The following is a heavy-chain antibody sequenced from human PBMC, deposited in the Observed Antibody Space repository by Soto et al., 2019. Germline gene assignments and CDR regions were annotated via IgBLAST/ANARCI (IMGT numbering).Heavy chain of an antibody. CDR3: ARDGTAAARPY. J-gene: IGHJ4*02. V-gene: IGHV3-21*01. CDR2: ISSSSSYI. CDR1: GFTFSSYS. D-gene: IGHD2-2*01. Sequence: GGSLRLSCAASGFTFSSYSMNWVRQAPGKGLEWVSSISSSSSYIYYADSVKGRFTSSRDNAKNSLYLQMNSLRAEDTAVYYCARDGTAAARPYWGQGTLVTVSS.